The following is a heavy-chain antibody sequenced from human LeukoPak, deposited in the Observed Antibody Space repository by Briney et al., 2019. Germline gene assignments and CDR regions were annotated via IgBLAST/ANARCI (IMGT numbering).Heavy chain of an antibody. Sequence: SETLSLTCAVYGGSFSGYYWSWIRQPPGKGLEWIGEINHSGSTNYNPSLKSRVTISVDTSMNQFSLKLSSVTAADTAVYYCARCGYDSSGYYYIYYSDYWGQGTLVTVSS. CDR1: GGSFSGYY. CDR3: ARCGYDSSGYYYIYYSDY. CDR2: INHSGST. V-gene: IGHV4-34*01. J-gene: IGHJ4*02. D-gene: IGHD3-22*01.